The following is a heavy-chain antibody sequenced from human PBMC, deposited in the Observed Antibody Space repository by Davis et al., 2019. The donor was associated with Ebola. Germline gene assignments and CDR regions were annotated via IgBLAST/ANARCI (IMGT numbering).Heavy chain of an antibody. V-gene: IGHV4-59*12. CDR3: ARVLSGDCCYFDY. CDR1: GGSISSYY. D-gene: IGHD2-21*02. CDR2: IYYSGST. Sequence: SETLSLTCTVSGGSISSYYWSWIRQPPGKGLEWIGYIYYSGSTNYKPSLKSRVTMSVDTSKNQFSLKLSSVTAADTAVYYCARVLSGDCCYFDYWGQGTLVTVSS. J-gene: IGHJ4*02.